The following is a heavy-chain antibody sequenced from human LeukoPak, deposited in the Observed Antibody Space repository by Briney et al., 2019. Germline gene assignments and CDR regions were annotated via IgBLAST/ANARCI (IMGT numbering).Heavy chain of an antibody. D-gene: IGHD6-13*01. J-gene: IGHJ4*02. CDR2: INHSGST. V-gene: IGHV4-34*01. CDR1: GGSFSGYY. Sequence: PSETLSLTCAVYGGSFSGYYWSWIRQPPGKGLEWIGEINHSGSTNYNPSLKSRVTISVDTSKNQFSLKLSSVTAADTAVYYCAKRPAAVGSAYFDYWGQGTLVTVSS. CDR3: AKRPAAVGSAYFDY.